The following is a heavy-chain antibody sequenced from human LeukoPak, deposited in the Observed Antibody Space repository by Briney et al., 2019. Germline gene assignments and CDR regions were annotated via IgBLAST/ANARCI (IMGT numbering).Heavy chain of an antibody. D-gene: IGHD3-10*01. V-gene: IGHV4-31*03. J-gene: IGHJ6*02. CDR1: GGSISSGGYY. CDR3: ARDPGPYQVRVRASYYYGMDV. CDR2: IYYSGTT. Sequence: SETLSLTCTVSGGSISSGGYYWSWIRQHPGKGLEWIGYIYYSGTTYYNPSLKSRVTISVDTSKNQFSLKLSSVTAADTAVYYCARDPGPYQVRVRASYYYGMDVWGQGTTVTVSS.